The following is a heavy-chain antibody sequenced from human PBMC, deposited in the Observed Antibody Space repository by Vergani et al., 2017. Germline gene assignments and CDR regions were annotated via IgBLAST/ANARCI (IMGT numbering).Heavy chain of an antibody. CDR1: FDSIRNLY. J-gene: IGHJ4*02. CDR2: IYYSGST. Sequence: QVQLQESGPGLVKSSETLSLTCSVSFDSIRNLYCNWIRQPPGKGLEWIGYIYYSGSTNYNPSLKSRVTISVDTSKNQFSLKLSSVTAADTAVYYCTRGWYYDSIAYWAYWGQGTLVTVSS. CDR3: TRGWYYDSIAYWAY. D-gene: IGHD3-22*01. V-gene: IGHV4-59*11.